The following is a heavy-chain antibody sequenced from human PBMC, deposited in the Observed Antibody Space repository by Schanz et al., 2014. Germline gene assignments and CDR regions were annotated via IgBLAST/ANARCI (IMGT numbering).Heavy chain of an antibody. CDR2: VIPILGVT. Sequence: QVQLVQSGAEVKKPGSSMKVSCKASGGTFNSYTINWVRQAPGQGLEWMGRVIPILGVTHYAQKFQGRVTITADKSTTTAYIERHILTSEDTAVYYCARGRTFDYWGQGTLVTVSS. J-gene: IGHJ4*02. CDR3: ARGRTFDY. V-gene: IGHV1-69*02. CDR1: GGTFNSYT.